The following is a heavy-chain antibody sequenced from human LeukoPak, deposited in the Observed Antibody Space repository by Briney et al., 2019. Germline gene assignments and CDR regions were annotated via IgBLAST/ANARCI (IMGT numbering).Heavy chain of an antibody. V-gene: IGHV3-23*01. CDR3: AKDHAKYGDYVPNYFDY. Sequence: GGSLRLSCAASGFTFSSYAMSWVRQAPGKGLEWVSAISGSGGSTYYADSVKGRFTISRDNSKNTLYLQMNSLRAEDTAVYYCAKDHAKYGDYVPNYFDYWGQGTLVTVSS. CDR2: ISGSGGST. D-gene: IGHD4-17*01. J-gene: IGHJ4*02. CDR1: GFTFSSYA.